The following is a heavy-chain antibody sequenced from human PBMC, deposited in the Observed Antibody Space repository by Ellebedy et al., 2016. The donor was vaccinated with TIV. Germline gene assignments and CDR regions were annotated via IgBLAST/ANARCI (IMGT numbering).Heavy chain of an antibody. CDR1: GGSISSGGDY. J-gene: IGHJ5*02. V-gene: IGHV4-39*01. Sequence: PSETLSLTCTVSGGSISSGGDYWGWIRRPPGKGLEWIATVYYTGSTYYNPSLKSRITISVNTSKRQVSLKLSSVTAADTAVYYCARQRYQLPNCFDPWGQGTLVTVSS. CDR2: VYYTGST. CDR3: ARQRYQLPNCFDP. D-gene: IGHD2-2*01.